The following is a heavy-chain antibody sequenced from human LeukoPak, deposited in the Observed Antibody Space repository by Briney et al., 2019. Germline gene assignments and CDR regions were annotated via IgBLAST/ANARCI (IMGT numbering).Heavy chain of an antibody. CDR3: AKGGKAADSHYMDV. J-gene: IGHJ6*03. D-gene: IGHD6-13*01. CDR2: ITRDGSST. V-gene: IGHV3-74*01. Sequence: GGSLRLSCVASGFAFSDSRMHWVRQAPGKGLEWVSRITRDGSSTAYADSVKGRFTVSRDNARTTLYLQMNSLRAEDTALYYCAKGGKAADSHYMDVWGKGTTVTVSS. CDR1: GFAFSDSR.